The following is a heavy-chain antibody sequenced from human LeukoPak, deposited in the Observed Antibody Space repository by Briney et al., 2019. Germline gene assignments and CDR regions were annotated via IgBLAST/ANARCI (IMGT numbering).Heavy chain of an antibody. CDR3: AKGAPTDDY. CDR1: GFTFSNAW. V-gene: IGHV3-23*01. J-gene: IGHJ4*02. Sequence: PGGSLRLSCAASGFTFSNAWMSWVRQAPGKGLEWVSDISASGGSTYYADSVKGRFTVSRDNSKNTVYLQMSSLRADDTALYYCAKGAPTDDYWGQGTLVTVSS. CDR2: ISASGGST.